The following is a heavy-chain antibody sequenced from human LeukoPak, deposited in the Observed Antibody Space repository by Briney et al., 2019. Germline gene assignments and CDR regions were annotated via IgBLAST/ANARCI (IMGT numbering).Heavy chain of an antibody. CDR3: ASLDRRFSSSPEVDY. J-gene: IGHJ4*02. CDR1: GGSISSYY. D-gene: IGHD6-6*01. V-gene: IGHV4-59*01. CDR2: IYYSGST. Sequence: PSETLSLTCTVSGGSISSYYWSWIRQPPGKGLEWIGYIYYSGSTNYNPSLKSRVTISVDTSKNQFSLKLSSVNAADTAVYYCASLDRRFSSSPEVDYWGQGTLVTVSS.